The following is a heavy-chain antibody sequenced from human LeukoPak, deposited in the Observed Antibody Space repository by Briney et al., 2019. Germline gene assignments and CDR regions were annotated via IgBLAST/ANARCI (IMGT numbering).Heavy chain of an antibody. J-gene: IGHJ3*02. V-gene: IGHV1-18*01. CDR1: GYTFTSYG. CDR3: ARDRRLVVVPAASSAFDI. Sequence: ASVKVSCKASGYTFTSYGISWVRQAPGQGLEWMGWISAYNGNTNYAQKLQGRVTMTTDTSTSTAYMELRSLRSDDTAVYYCARDRRLVVVPAASSAFDIWGQGTMVTVPS. CDR2: ISAYNGNT. D-gene: IGHD2-2*01.